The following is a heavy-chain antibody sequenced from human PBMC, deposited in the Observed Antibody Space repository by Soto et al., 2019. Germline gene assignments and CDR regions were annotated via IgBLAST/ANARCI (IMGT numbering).Heavy chain of an antibody. CDR1: GYTFTSHD. CDR2: MNPNSGNT. D-gene: IGHD4-17*01. V-gene: IGHV1-8*01. J-gene: IGHJ4*02. Sequence: QVQLVQSGAEVKKSGASVKVSCKASGYTFTSHDINWVRQATGQGLEWMGWMNPNSGNTGYAQKFQGRVTMTRNTHIRRAYVGLSSLRSEDTAVYYCARWDYGVYARFDYWGQGTLVTVSS. CDR3: ARWDYGVYARFDY.